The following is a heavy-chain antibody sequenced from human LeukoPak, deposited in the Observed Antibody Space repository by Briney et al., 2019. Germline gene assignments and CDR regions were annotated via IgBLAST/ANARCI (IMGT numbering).Heavy chain of an antibody. J-gene: IGHJ5*02. V-gene: IGHV4-59*12. Sequence: SETLSLTCTVSGVSISNYYWSWIRQPPGKGLEWIGYIYQSGSTDYNPSLKSRVTISVDTSKNQFSLKLGSVTAADTAVYYCARDRSSSGYCSSTSCHIGGNWFDPWGQGTLVTVSS. D-gene: IGHD2-2*02. CDR1: GVSISNYY. CDR3: ARDRSSSGYCSSTSCHIGGNWFDP. CDR2: IYQSGST.